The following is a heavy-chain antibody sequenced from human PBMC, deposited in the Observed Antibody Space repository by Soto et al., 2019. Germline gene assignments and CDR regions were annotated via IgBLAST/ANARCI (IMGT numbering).Heavy chain of an antibody. CDR1: GYTFTSYW. CDR3: VRRYNSGWSIHPYYFDY. Sequence: GESLKISCKGSGYTFTSYWIGWVRQMPGKGPEWMGIIFPRDSDTRYSPSFQGQVTVSADKSISTAYLQWSSLKASDTAMYYCVRRYNSGWSIHPYYFDYWGQGTLVTVSS. V-gene: IGHV5-51*01. J-gene: IGHJ4*02. D-gene: IGHD6-19*01. CDR2: IFPRDSDT.